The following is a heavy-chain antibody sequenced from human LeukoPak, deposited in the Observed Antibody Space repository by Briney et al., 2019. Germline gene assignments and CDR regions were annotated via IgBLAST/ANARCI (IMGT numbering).Heavy chain of an antibody. CDR1: GGSISSYY. CDR3: ARIADAFDI. J-gene: IGHJ3*02. V-gene: IGHV4-59*01. Sequence: SETLSLTCTVPGGSISSYYWSWIRQPPGKGLEWIGYIYYSGSTNYNPSLKSRVTISVDTSKNQFSLKLSSVTAADTAVYYCARIADAFDIWGQGTMVTVSS. CDR2: IYYSGST. D-gene: IGHD6-13*01.